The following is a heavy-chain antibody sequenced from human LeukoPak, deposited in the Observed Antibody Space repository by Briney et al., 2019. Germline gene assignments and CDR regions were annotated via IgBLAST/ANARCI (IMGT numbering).Heavy chain of an antibody. Sequence: GGSLRLSCAASGFPFRGYNMNWVRQAPGKGLEWVSSISSSSTHIYYADSVKGRFTISRDNAKNSLYLQMNSLRVEDTAVYYCARAEGSGSSFDYWGQGTLVTVSS. J-gene: IGHJ4*02. CDR2: ISSSSTHI. V-gene: IGHV3-21*01. CDR1: GFPFRGYN. D-gene: IGHD3-10*01. CDR3: ARAEGSGSSFDY.